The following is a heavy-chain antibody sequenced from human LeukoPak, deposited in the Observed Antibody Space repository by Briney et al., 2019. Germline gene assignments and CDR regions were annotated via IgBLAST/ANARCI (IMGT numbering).Heavy chain of an antibody. CDR1: GGTFSSYA. CDR2: IIPILGIA. D-gene: IGHD6-13*01. CDR3: ARSMIIAAAGKGDWFDP. Sequence: SVKVSCKASGGTFSSYAISWVRQAPGQGFEWMGRIIPILGIANYAQKFQGRVTITADKSTSTAYMELSSLRSEDTAVYYCARSMIIAAAGKGDWFDPWGQGTLVTVSS. V-gene: IGHV1-69*04. J-gene: IGHJ5*02.